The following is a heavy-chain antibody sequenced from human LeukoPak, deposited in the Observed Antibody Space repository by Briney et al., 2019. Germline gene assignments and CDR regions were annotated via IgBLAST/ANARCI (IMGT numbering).Heavy chain of an antibody. J-gene: IGHJ4*02. V-gene: IGHV4-39*01. CDR2: IYYRRST. CDR3: ARHPTNSDFWSGSSYFDY. CDR1: GGSISSSSYY. Sequence: PSETLSLTCTVSGGSISSSSYYWGWIRQPPGKGLEWIGRIYYRRSTYYNPSLKSRVTIFVDTSKNQFSLQLSSVTAADTAVYYCARHPTNSDFWSGSSYFDYWGQGTLVTVSS. D-gene: IGHD3-3*01.